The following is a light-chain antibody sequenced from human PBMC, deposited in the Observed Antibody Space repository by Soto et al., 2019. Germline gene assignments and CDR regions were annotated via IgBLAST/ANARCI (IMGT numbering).Light chain of an antibody. J-gene: IGKJ2*01. V-gene: IGKV3-20*01. Sequence: EIGLTQSPGTLSLSPGESATLSCRARQSVSANYLAWYQQKPGQAPRLLIYGASSRATGIPDRFSGSGSETDFPRTISRLEPEDFAVYYCQQYGSSPFTFGQGTKLEIK. CDR1: QSVSANY. CDR3: QQYGSSPFT. CDR2: GAS.